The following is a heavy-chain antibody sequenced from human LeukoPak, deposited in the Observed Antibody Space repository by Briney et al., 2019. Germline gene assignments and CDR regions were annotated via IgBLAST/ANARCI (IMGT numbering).Heavy chain of an antibody. Sequence: GGSVSLSCAASGFPFCCYGMYCLRQAPGKGGECVAFLRYGGSNKYYAASVQGRFTVSRDNSKNTLYLNSLRAEDTAVYYCAKVFLFDGADEDDDYLKRENGIDYWGQGTLVTVSS. V-gene: IGHV3-30*02. D-gene: IGHD4-11*01. CDR1: GFPFCCYG. J-gene: IGHJ4*02. CDR3: AKVFLFDGADEDDDYLKRENGIDY. CDR2: LRYGGSNK.